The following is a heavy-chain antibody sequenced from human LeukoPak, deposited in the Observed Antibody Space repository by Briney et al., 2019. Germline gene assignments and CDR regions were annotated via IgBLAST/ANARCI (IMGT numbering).Heavy chain of an antibody. Sequence: PGRSLRLSCAASGLTFTNFAFHWVRQAPGKGREWVAIISYEGSNKYYADSVKARFTISRDNAENSLYLQMNSLRVEETAVYYCARAPTVLVGYCSSSSCQADYWGQGTLVTVSS. D-gene: IGHD2-2*01. V-gene: IGHV3-30-3*01. CDR3: ARAPTVLVGYCSSSSCQADY. CDR1: GLTFTNFA. CDR2: ISYEGSNK. J-gene: IGHJ4*02.